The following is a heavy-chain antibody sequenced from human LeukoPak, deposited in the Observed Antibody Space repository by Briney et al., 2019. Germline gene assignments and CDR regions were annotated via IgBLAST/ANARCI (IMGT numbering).Heavy chain of an antibody. J-gene: IGHJ3*02. CDR1: GYTFTDYY. CDR3: ARRSGWYDAFDI. Sequence: ASVKISCKVSGYTFTDYYMHWVQQAPGKGLEWMGLVDPEDGETIYAEKFQGRVTITADTSTDTAYMELSSLRSEDTAMYYCARRSGWYDAFDIWGQGTMVTVSS. CDR2: VDPEDGET. V-gene: IGHV1-69-2*01. D-gene: IGHD6-19*01.